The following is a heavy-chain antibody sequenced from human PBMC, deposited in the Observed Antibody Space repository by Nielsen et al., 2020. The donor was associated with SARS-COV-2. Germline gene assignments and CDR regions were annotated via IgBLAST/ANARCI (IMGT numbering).Heavy chain of an antibody. CDR3: AKRQLVRYYYGMDV. V-gene: IGHV3-23*01. J-gene: IGHJ6*02. Sequence: GGSLRLSCAASGFTYSSYAMSWVRQAPGKGLEWVSAISGSGGSTYYADSVKGRFTISRDNSKNTLYLQMNSLRAEDTAVYYCAKRQLVRYYYGMDVWGQGTTVTVSS. CDR2: ISGSGGST. D-gene: IGHD6-13*01. CDR1: GFTYSSYA.